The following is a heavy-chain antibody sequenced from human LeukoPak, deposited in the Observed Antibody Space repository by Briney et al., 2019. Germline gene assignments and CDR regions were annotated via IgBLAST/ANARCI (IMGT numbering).Heavy chain of an antibody. D-gene: IGHD6-13*01. CDR1: GFTFSSYG. Sequence: GGSLRLSCAASGFTFSSYGMNWVRQAPGKGLEWVSSISSSSSYIYYADSVKGRFTISRDNAKNSLYLQMNSLRAEDTAVYYCAREADSSSWYGGWFDPWGQGTLVTVSS. J-gene: IGHJ5*02. V-gene: IGHV3-21*01. CDR2: ISSSSSYI. CDR3: AREADSSSWYGGWFDP.